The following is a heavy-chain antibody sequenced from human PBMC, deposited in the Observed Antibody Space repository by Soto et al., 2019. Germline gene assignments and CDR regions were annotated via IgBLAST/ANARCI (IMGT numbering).Heavy chain of an antibody. V-gene: IGHV4-34*01. Sequence: SETLSLTCAVYGGSFSGYYWSWIRQPPGKGLEWIGEINHSGSTNYNPSLKSRVTISVDTSKNQFSLKLSSVTAADTAVYYCARRYLYCPNGVCRHFDYWGQGTLVTVSS. CDR1: GGSFSGYY. J-gene: IGHJ4*02. D-gene: IGHD2-8*01. CDR2: INHSGST. CDR3: ARRYLYCPNGVCRHFDY.